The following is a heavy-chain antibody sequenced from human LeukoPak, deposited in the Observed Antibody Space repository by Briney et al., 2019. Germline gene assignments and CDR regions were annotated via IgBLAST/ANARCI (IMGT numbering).Heavy chain of an antibody. CDR1: GFTFSRDS. Sequence: GGSLRLSCAASGFTFSRDSMNWVRQAPGKGLEWISYISYDSAIKYYADSVRGRFSISRDNAKNSLSLQMHSLRAEDTAVYYCVRDNPRCCGVVPVNIDDFWGQGTLVTVSS. V-gene: IGHV3-48*01. CDR3: VRDNPRCCGVVPVNIDDF. CDR2: ISYDSAIK. D-gene: IGHD2-15*01. J-gene: IGHJ4*02.